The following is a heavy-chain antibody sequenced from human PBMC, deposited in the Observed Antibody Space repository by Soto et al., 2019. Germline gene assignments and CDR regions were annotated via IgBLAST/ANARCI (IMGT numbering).Heavy chain of an antibody. Sequence: ASVKVSCKTSGYSFISHGITWVRKAPGQGLEWMGWVSGYHGRTDYAQKFRDRVTMTIDTSTTTAYMELSSLRSEDTAVYYCARSRYYYDSSGYYSFDYWGQGTLVTVSS. CDR1: GYSFISHG. V-gene: IGHV1-18*04. CDR3: ARSRYYYDSSGYYSFDY. J-gene: IGHJ4*02. D-gene: IGHD3-22*01. CDR2: VSGYHGRT.